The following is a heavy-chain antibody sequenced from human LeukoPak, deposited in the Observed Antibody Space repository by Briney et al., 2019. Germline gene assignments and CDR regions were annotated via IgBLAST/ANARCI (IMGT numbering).Heavy chain of an antibody. CDR3: ARASYSYDISGWVPFDY. V-gene: IGHV4-39*01. Sequence: SETLSLTCTVSGGSISSRTYYWGWIRQPPGKGLEWIGRIHYSGSTSYNPSLKSRVTISVDTSKNQFSLKLRSVTAADTAVYYCARASYSYDISGWVPFDYWGQGTLVTVSS. CDR2: IHYSGST. D-gene: IGHD3-22*01. J-gene: IGHJ4*02. CDR1: GGSISSRTYY.